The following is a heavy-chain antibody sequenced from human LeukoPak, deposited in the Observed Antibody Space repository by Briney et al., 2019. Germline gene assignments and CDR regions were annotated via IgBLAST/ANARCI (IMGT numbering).Heavy chain of an antibody. J-gene: IGHJ4*02. Sequence: SETLSLTCTVSGVSISSSYPYWGWIRQPPGMGLEWIGSIYYTGNTYYNPSLKSRVTISVDTSKNQFSLKVRSVTAADTAVYYCARSRGRLAQLDFWGQGTLVTVSS. CDR1: GVSISSSYPY. CDR2: IYYTGNT. D-gene: IGHD6-25*01. CDR3: ARSRGRLAQLDF. V-gene: IGHV4-39*07.